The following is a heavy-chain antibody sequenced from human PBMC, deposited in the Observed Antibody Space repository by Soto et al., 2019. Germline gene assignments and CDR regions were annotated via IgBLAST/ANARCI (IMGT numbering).Heavy chain of an antibody. V-gene: IGHV4-30-2*01. J-gene: IGHJ5*02. CDR2: IYHSGST. Sequence: SETLSLTCAVSGGSISSGGYSWNWIRQPLGKGLEWIGYIYHSGSTYYSPSLKSRVTISVDKSKNQFSLKLTSVTAADTAVYYCARDQLEGNWFDPWGQGTLVTVSS. D-gene: IGHD1-1*01. CDR1: GGSISSGGYS. CDR3: ARDQLEGNWFDP.